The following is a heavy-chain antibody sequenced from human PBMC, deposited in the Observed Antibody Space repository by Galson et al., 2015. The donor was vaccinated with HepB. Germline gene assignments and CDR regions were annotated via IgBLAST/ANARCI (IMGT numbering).Heavy chain of an antibody. CDR2: ISAYNGNT. V-gene: IGHV1-18*01. D-gene: IGHD6-19*01. Sequence: SVKVSCKASGYTFTSYGISWVRQAPGQGLEWMGRISAYNGNTNYAQKLQGRVTMTTDTSTSTAYMELRSLRSDDTAVYYCASHSSGWYFDYWGQGTLVTVSS. J-gene: IGHJ4*02. CDR1: GYTFTSYG. CDR3: ASHSSGWYFDY.